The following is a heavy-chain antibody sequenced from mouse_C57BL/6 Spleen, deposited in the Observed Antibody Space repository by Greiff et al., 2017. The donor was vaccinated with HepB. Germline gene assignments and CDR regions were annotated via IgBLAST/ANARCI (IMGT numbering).Heavy chain of an antibody. CDR2: IHPNSGST. Sequence: QVQLQQPGAELVKPGASVKLSCKASGYTFTSYWMHWVKQRPGKGLEWIGMIHPNSGSTNYNEKFKSKATLTVDKSSSTAYMQLSSLTSDDSAVYYCARSNWDGAYWGQGTLVTVSA. CDR1: GYTFTSYW. CDR3: ARSNWDGAY. J-gene: IGHJ3*01. V-gene: IGHV1-64*01. D-gene: IGHD4-1*01.